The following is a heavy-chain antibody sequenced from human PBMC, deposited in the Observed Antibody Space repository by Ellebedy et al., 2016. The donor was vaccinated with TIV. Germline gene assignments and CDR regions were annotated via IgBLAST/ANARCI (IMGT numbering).Heavy chain of an antibody. CDR2: ISWNSGRI. CDR1: GFSFEDYA. Sequence: SLKISCAASGFSFEDYAMYWVRQAPGRGLEWVSGISWNSGRISYADSVKGRFTISRDNAKNSLYLQMNRLRPEDTALYYCAKEGREMPTIKYFQHWGQGTLVTVSS. J-gene: IGHJ1*01. V-gene: IGHV3-9*01. CDR3: AKEGREMPTIKYFQH. D-gene: IGHD3-9*01.